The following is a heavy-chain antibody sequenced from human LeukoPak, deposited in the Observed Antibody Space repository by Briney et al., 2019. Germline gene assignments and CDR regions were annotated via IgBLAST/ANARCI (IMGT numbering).Heavy chain of an antibody. J-gene: IGHJ4*02. CDR1: GALFSSTIHY. D-gene: IGHD6-19*01. CDR2: VYYAGNT. CDR3: ARQPTVNRGAVASNFDY. V-gene: IGHV4-39*01. Sequence: SETLSLTCTVSGALFSSTIHYWAWIRQPPGKGREGIGSVYYAGNTYYNASFQNRVTISMDTSKNQFSLRLSTMSATDTAVYFCARQPTVNRGAVASNFDYWGQGTLVTVSS.